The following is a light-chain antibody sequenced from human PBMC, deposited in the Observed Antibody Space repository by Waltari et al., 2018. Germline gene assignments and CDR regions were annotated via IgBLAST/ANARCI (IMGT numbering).Light chain of an antibody. J-gene: IGLJ3*02. CDR2: KAT. Sequence: QTLVTQEPSLSVYPGGTVTLTRDLGACSLPTHSYATWYQQTPGQAHRTLVYKATARSSGVPDRFAGSILGNTAALTITGAQADDESDYYCALYMGSGIWVFGGGTRLTVL. CDR1: ACSLPTHSY. V-gene: IGLV8-61*01. CDR3: ALYMGSGIWV.